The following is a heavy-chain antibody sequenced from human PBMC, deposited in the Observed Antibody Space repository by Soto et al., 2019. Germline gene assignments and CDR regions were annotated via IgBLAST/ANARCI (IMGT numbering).Heavy chain of an antibody. CDR2: FDPEDGET. CDR1: GDTLTELS. CDR3: ATDSRFVHQVATISDAFDI. J-gene: IGHJ3*02. D-gene: IGHD5-12*01. Sequence: GASVKVSCKVSGDTLTELSMHWVRQAPGKGLEWMGGFDPEDGETIYAQKFQGRVTMTEDTSTDTAYMELSSLRSEDTAVYYCATDSRFVHQVATISDAFDIWGQGTMVTVSS. V-gene: IGHV1-24*01.